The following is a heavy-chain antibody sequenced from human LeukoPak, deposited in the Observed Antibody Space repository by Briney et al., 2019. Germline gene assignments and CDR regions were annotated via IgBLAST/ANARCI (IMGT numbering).Heavy chain of an antibody. CDR2: TYYRSQQWHS. Sequence: NLSQTLSLTCAISGDSVSSNGASWNWIRQSPSRGLEWLGRTYYRSQQWHSDYAPSVKGRITLNPDTSKNQFSLQLNSMAPEDTAVYYCGRETDFGVVTNWGQGTLVTVSS. CDR1: GDSVSSNGAS. CDR3: GRETDFGVVTN. D-gene: IGHD3-3*01. V-gene: IGHV6-1*01. J-gene: IGHJ4*02.